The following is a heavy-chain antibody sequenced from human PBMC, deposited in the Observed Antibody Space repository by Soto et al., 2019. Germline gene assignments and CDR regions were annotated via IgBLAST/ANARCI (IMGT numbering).Heavy chain of an antibody. D-gene: IGHD5-12*01. CDR3: ARDGDIGATIARGRGYYYYYYYMDV. Sequence: GGSLRLSCAASGFTFSSYSMNWVRQAPGKGLEWVSSISSSSSYIYYADSVKGRFTISRDNAKNSLYLQMNSLRAEINAVYYWARDGDIGATIARGRGYYYYYYYMDVWGKGTTVTVSS. CDR2: ISSSSSYI. J-gene: IGHJ6*03. CDR1: GFTFSSYS. V-gene: IGHV3-21*01.